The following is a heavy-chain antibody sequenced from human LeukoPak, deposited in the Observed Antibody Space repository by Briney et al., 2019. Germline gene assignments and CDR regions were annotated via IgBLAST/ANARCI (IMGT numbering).Heavy chain of an antibody. V-gene: IGHV3-23*01. CDR3: AKSTIFGVVIKGGGAFDI. D-gene: IGHD3-3*01. CDR1: GFTFSSYA. CDR2: ISGSGGST. Sequence: GGSLRLSCAASGFTFSSYAMSWVRQAPEKGLEWVSAISGSGGSTYYADSVKGRFTISRDNSKNTLYLQMNSLRVEDTAVYYCAKSTIFGVVIKGGGAFDIWGQGTMVTVSS. J-gene: IGHJ3*02.